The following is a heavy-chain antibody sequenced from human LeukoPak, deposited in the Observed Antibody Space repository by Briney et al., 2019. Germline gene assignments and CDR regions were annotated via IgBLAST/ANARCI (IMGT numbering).Heavy chain of an antibody. V-gene: IGHV3-21*06. CDR2: ISSSSSSYSYT. J-gene: IGHJ3*02. CDR3: ARDGVGLPWFGDLNNGFDM. Sequence: GGSLRLSCAASGFTFSSYSMHRVRQAPGRGLEWVSSISSSSSSYSYTYYADSVKGRFTISRDNAENSLFLQMNSLRAEDTAVYYCARDGVGLPWFGDLNNGFDMWGQGTMVTVSS. CDR1: GFTFSSYS. D-gene: IGHD3-10*01.